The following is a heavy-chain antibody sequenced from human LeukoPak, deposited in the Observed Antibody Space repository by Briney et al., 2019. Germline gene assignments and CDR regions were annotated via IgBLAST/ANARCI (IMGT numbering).Heavy chain of an antibody. CDR2: IYYSGST. Sequence: SETLSLTCTVSGGSISSYYWSWIRQPPGKGLEWIGYIYYSGSTNYNPSLKSRVTISVDTSKNQFSLKLSSMTAADTAVYYCARSYDSSGYYYAAFDYWGQGTLVTVSS. J-gene: IGHJ4*02. CDR1: GGSISSYY. D-gene: IGHD3-22*01. CDR3: ARSYDSSGYYYAAFDY. V-gene: IGHV4-59*01.